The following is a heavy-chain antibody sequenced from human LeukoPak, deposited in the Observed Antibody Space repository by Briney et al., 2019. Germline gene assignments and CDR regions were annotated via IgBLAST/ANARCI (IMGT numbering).Heavy chain of an antibody. J-gene: IGHJ5*02. CDR2: INPSGGST. Sequence: ASVKVSCKASGYTFTSYYIHWVRQAPGQGLEWMGIINPSGGSTSYAQKFQGRVTMTRDTSISTAYMELSSLRSEDTAVYYCARGVLIKGNWFDPWGQGTLVTVSS. D-gene: IGHD3-16*01. CDR3: ARGVLIKGNWFDP. V-gene: IGHV1-46*01. CDR1: GYTFTSYY.